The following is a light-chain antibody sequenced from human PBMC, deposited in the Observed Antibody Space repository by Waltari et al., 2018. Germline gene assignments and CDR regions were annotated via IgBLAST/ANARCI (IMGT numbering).Light chain of an antibody. CDR2: DAS. Sequence: ELVLPQSPGTLSLSPGQRAPLSCRASQDISSSYLAWHQQRPGQAPRLLIYDASSGATGVPDRFSGSGSGTDFTLTISGLEPEDVAVYYCQQYDTSTEWTFGQGTKVEIK. CDR1: QDISSSY. CDR3: QQYDTSTEWT. V-gene: IGKV3-20*01. J-gene: IGKJ1*01.